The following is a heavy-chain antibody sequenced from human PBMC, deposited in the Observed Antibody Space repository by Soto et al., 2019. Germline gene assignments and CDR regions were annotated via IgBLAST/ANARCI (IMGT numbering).Heavy chain of an antibody. Sequence: QVQLVQSAAEVKKPGASVKVSCKASGYTSVSYAISWVRQAPGQGLEWMGWMSSYNGNTNYAQNLQGRVTMTTDTSTRTAYMELRSLRSDDTAVYYCAFATLTGYYLMWGQGTLVTVSS. J-gene: IGHJ4*02. CDR3: AFATLTGYYLM. V-gene: IGHV1-18*01. CDR2: MSSYNGNT. CDR1: GYTSVSYA. D-gene: IGHD3-9*01.